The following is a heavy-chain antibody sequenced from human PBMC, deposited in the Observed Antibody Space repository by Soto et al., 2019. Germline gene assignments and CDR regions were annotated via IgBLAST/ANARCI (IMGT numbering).Heavy chain of an antibody. Sequence: ASVKVSCKPSGYTFTSYYMHWVRQAPGQGLEWMGIINPSGGSTSYAQKFQGRVTMTRDTSTSTVYMEVSSLRSEDTAVYYCARDRVVCSGGSCYHYYFGMDVWGQGTTVTVSS. CDR2: INPSGGST. CDR1: GYTFTSYY. J-gene: IGHJ6*02. D-gene: IGHD2-15*01. V-gene: IGHV1-46*01. CDR3: ARDRVVCSGGSCYHYYFGMDV.